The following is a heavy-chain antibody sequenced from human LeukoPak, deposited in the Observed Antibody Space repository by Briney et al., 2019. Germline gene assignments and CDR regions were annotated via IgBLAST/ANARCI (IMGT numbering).Heavy chain of an antibody. Sequence: AGGSLRLSCAASGFTFSTYSMNWVRQAPGEGLEWVSYITRSSSAIYYADSVKGRFIISRDNAKNSLYLQMNNLRDEDTAVYYCARESSIDYWGQGTLVTVSS. CDR1: GFTFSTYS. J-gene: IGHJ4*02. CDR3: ARESSIDY. CDR2: ITRSSSAI. V-gene: IGHV3-48*02.